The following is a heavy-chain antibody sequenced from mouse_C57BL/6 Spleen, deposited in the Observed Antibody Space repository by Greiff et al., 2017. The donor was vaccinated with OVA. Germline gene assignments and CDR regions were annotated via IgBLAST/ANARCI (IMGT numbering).Heavy chain of an antibody. CDR2: IRNKANGYTT. J-gene: IGHJ4*01. CDR1: GFTFTDYY. Sequence: VQLMESGGGLVQPGGSLSLSCAASGFTFTDYYMSWVRQPPGKALEWLGFIRNKANGYTTEYSASVKGRFTISRDNSQSILYLQMNALRAEDSATYYCARSPDSNYAMDYWGQGTSVTVSS. V-gene: IGHV7-3*01. D-gene: IGHD2-13*01. CDR3: ARSPDSNYAMDY.